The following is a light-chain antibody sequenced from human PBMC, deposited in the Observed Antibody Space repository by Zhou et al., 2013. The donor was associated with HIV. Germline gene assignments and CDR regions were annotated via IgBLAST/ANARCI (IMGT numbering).Light chain of an antibody. CDR1: QSISNY. J-gene: IGKJ2*01. V-gene: IGKV1-39*01. CDR2: GAS. Sequence: DIQMTQSPSSLSASVGDRVTITCRASQSISNYLNWYQQKPGKAPKVLIYGASTLQSGVPSRFSGSGSGTDFTLTITSLQPEDFATYYCQQTYKMYDFGQGTKLETK. CDR3: QQTYKMYD.